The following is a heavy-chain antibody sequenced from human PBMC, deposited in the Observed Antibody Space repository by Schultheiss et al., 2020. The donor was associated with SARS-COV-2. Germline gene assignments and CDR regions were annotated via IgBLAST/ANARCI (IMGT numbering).Heavy chain of an antibody. D-gene: IGHD3-10*01. J-gene: IGHJ4*02. CDR1: GFTFSSYA. V-gene: IGHV3-30-3*01. CDR3: AREAGADYYGSGSYFDY. CDR2: ISYDGSNK. Sequence: GGSLRLSCAASGFTFSSYAMHWVRQAPGKGLEWVAVISYDGSNKYYADSVKGRFTISRDNSKNTLYLQMNSLRAEDTAVYYCAREAGADYYGSGSYFDYWGQGTLVTVSS.